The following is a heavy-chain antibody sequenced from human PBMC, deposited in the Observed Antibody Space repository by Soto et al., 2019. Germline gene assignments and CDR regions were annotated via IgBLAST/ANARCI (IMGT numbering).Heavy chain of an antibody. Sequence: SETLSLTCTVSGGSISSSSYYWGWIRQPPGKGLEWIGYIYYSGSTYYNPSLKSRVTISVDTSKNQFSLKLSSVTAADTAVYYCARVAYDYVWGSYRLHAFDYWGQGTLVTVSS. CDR3: ARVAYDYVWGSYRLHAFDY. CDR2: IYYSGST. CDR1: GGSISSSSYY. J-gene: IGHJ4*02. V-gene: IGHV4-30-4*08. D-gene: IGHD3-16*02.